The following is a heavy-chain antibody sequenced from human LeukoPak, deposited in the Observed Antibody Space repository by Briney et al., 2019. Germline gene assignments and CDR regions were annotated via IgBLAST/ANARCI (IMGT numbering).Heavy chain of an antibody. D-gene: IGHD3-3*01. J-gene: IGHJ4*02. CDR2: ISYDGSNK. CDR3: AKGYDFWSDY. V-gene: IGHV3-30*18. CDR1: GFTFSSYG. Sequence: PGGSLRLSCAASGFTFSSYGMHWVRQAPGKGLEWVAVISYDGSNKYYADSVKGRFTISRDNSKNTLYLQMNSLSAEDTAVYYCAKGYDFWSDYWGQGTLVTVSS.